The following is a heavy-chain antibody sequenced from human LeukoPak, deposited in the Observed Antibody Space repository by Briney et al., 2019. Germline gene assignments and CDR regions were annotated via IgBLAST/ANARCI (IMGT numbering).Heavy chain of an antibody. V-gene: IGHV5-51*01. CDR1: GYSFTNYW. J-gene: IGHJ4*02. CDR3: ARLYCSSASCYTGSSHYFDY. CDR2: IYPGDSDT. Sequence: GESLKISCKGSGYSFTNYWIAWVRQMPGKRLEWMGIIYPGDSDTRYSPSFQGQVTISVDKSISTAYLQWSSLRASDIAMYYCARLYCSSASCYTGSSHYFDYWGQGTLVTVSS. D-gene: IGHD2-2*02.